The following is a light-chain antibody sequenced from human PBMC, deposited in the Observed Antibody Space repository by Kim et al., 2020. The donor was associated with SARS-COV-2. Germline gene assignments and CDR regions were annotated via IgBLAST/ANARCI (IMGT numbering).Light chain of an antibody. Sequence: AAVGDRVTITCRARQGISGHLAWYQQRPGKAPKLLISDAFTLQSGVPSRFSGSGSGTDFTLTISNLQPEDLATYYCQQLNSHPLTFGGGTKVDIK. CDR3: QQLNSHPLT. CDR1: QGISGH. J-gene: IGKJ4*01. V-gene: IGKV1-9*01. CDR2: DAF.